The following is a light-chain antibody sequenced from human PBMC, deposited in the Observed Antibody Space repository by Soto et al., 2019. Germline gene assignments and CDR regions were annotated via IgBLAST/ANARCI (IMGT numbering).Light chain of an antibody. CDR1: SSDVGADKY. J-gene: IGLJ3*02. CDR2: EVN. Sequence: QSVLTQPPSASGSPGQPVTISCTGTSSDVGADKYVSWYQQYPGKAPKLMIYEVNKRPSGVPDRFSGAKSGNTASLTVSGLQAEDEADYYCTSYVGNDIWVFGGGTKVTVL. CDR3: TSYVGNDIWV. V-gene: IGLV2-8*01.